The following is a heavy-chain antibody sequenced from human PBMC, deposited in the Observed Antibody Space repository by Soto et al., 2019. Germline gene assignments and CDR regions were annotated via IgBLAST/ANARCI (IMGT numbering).Heavy chain of an antibody. J-gene: IGHJ4*02. D-gene: IGHD3-22*01. CDR2: ISPYSGKT. CDR1: GYTFTNND. V-gene: IGHV1-18*01. CDR3: AREGLLLLPDY. Sequence: QIQLVQSGTEVRKPGASAKVSCKTSGYTFTNNDVCWVRQTPGQGLEWRGWISPYSGKTNSARKFKGRVTMTTDTSTSTVYMELTSLTSDDTAVYYCAREGLLLLPDYWGQGTLVTVSS.